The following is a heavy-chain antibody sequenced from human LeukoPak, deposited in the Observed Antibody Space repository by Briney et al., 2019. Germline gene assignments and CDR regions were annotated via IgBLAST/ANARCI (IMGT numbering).Heavy chain of an antibody. V-gene: IGHV4-39*01. D-gene: IGHD3-22*01. Sequence: SETLSLTCTVSGGSISSSSYYWGWIRQPPGKGLEWIGSIYYSGSTYYNPSLKSRVTISVDTSKNQFSLKLSSVTAADTAVYYCARPGYDGGDYWAREPWSPSPQ. CDR1: GGSISSSSYY. CDR2: IYYSGST. J-gene: IGHJ4*02. CDR3: ARPGYDGGDY.